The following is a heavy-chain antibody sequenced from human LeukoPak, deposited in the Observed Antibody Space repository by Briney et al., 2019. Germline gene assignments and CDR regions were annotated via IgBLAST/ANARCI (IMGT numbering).Heavy chain of an antibody. Sequence: PGGSLRLSCAASGFTFSSYWMSWVRQAPGKGLEWVANIKQDGSEKYYVDSVKGRFTISRDNAKNSLYLQMNSLRAEDTAVYYCARALGIVGAPGSLRYWGQGTLVTVSS. V-gene: IGHV3-7*01. J-gene: IGHJ4*02. CDR3: ARALGIVGAPGSLRY. D-gene: IGHD1-26*01. CDR2: IKQDGSEK. CDR1: GFTFSSYW.